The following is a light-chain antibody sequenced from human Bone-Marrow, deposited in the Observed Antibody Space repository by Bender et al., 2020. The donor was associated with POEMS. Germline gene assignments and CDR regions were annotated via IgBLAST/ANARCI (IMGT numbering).Light chain of an antibody. Sequence: QSALTQPHSVSGSPGQSVTISCTGTSSDIGGYNYVSWFLQHPGKAPNLLIYDVTKRPSGVPDRFSGSKSGYTASLTISGLRAEDEGDYHCCSYAGASSLLFGGGTQLTVL. V-gene: IGLV2-11*01. J-gene: IGLJ2*01. CDR3: CSYAGASSLL. CDR2: DVT. CDR1: SSDIGGYNY.